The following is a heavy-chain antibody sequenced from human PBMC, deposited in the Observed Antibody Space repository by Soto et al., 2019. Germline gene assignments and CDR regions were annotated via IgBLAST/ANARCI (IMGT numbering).Heavy chain of an antibody. V-gene: IGHV3-64*01. CDR3: AARYCSSSRCFHFDY. J-gene: IGHJ4*02. CDR2: ISSDGGST. D-gene: IGHD2-2*01. CDR1: GFTFSTYG. Sequence: GGSLRLSCAASGFTFSTYGMHWVRQAPGKGLEYVSAISSDGGSTFYASSVKGRFTISRDNPKNTLYPQMGSLRAEDMAVYYCAARYCSSSRCFHFDYWGQGTLVTVSS.